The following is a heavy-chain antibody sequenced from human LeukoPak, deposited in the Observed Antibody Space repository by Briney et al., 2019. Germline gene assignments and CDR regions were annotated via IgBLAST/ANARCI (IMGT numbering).Heavy chain of an antibody. CDR2: ISAYNGNT. J-gene: IGHJ4*02. D-gene: IGHD2-2*01. CDR3: ARGGYCSSTSCLGVDY. CDR1: GYTFTSYG. Sequence: ASVKVSCKASGYTFTSYGIRWVRQAPGQGLEWMGWISAYNGNTNYAQKLQGRVTMTTDTSTSTAYMELRSLRSDDTAVYYCARGGYCSSTSCLGVDYWGQGTLVTVSS. V-gene: IGHV1-18*01.